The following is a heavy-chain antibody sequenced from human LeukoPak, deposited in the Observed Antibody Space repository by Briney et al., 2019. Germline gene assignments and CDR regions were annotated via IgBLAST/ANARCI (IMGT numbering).Heavy chain of an antibody. CDR2: ISAYNGNT. CDR1: GYTFTSYG. V-gene: IGHV1-18*01. Sequence: ASVKVSCKASGYTFTSYGISWVRQAPGQGLEWMGRISAYNGNTNYAQKLQGRVTMTTDTSTSTASMELRSLRSDDTAVYYCARDRTTDYGDEVGLDYWGQGTLVTVSP. CDR3: ARDRTTDYGDEVGLDY. J-gene: IGHJ4*02. D-gene: IGHD4-17*01.